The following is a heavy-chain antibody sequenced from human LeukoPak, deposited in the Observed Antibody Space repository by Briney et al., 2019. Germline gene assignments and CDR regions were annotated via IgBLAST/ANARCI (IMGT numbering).Heavy chain of an antibody. CDR3: ARDLWYSGYDFDY. V-gene: IGHV3-7*01. Sequence: GGSLRLSCAASGFTFSSYWMSWVRQAPGKGLDWVANIKQDGSEKYYVDSVKGRFTISRDSAKNSLYLQMNSLRAEDTAVYYCARDLWYSGYDFDYWGQGTLVTVSS. CDR2: IKQDGSEK. CDR1: GFTFSSYW. D-gene: IGHD5-12*01. J-gene: IGHJ4*02.